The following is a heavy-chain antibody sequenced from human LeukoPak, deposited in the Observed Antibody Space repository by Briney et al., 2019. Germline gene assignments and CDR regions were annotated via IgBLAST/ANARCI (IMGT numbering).Heavy chain of an antibody. CDR2: ISSSGSTI. V-gene: IGHV3-48*03. Sequence: GGSLRLSCAASGFTFSSYEMNWVRQAPGKGLEWVSYISSSGSTIYYADSVKGRFTISRGNAKNSLYLQMNSLRAEDTAVYYCAREGSNGGYYYYGMDVWGQGTTVTVSS. CDR1: GFTFSSYE. CDR3: AREGSNGGYYYYGMDV. D-gene: IGHD4-11*01. J-gene: IGHJ6*02.